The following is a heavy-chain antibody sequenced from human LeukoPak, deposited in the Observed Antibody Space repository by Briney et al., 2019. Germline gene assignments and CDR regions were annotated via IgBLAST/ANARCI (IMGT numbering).Heavy chain of an antibody. Sequence: SETLSLTCTVPGGSISSYYWSWIRQPPGKGLEWIGYIYYSGSTNYNPSLKSRVTISVDTSKNQFSLKLSSVTAADTAVYFCATTPNFGSGYPRYFFDYWGQGILVTVSS. CDR2: IYYSGST. J-gene: IGHJ4*02. D-gene: IGHD3-22*01. V-gene: IGHV4-59*12. CDR3: ATTPNFGSGYPRYFFDY. CDR1: GGSISSYY.